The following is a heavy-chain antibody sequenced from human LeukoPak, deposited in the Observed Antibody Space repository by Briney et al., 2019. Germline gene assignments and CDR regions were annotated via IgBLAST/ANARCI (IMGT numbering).Heavy chain of an antibody. D-gene: IGHD1-20*01. CDR2: ISSSSSYI. CDR1: GFTFSSYW. V-gene: IGHV3-21*01. J-gene: IGHJ4*02. Sequence: PGGSLRLSCAASGFTFSSYWMNWARQAPGKGLEWVSSISSSSSYIYYADSVKGRFTISRDNAKNSLYLQMNSLRAEDTAVYYCAGAYNWNGDYYFDYWGQGTLVTVSS. CDR3: AGAYNWNGDYYFDY.